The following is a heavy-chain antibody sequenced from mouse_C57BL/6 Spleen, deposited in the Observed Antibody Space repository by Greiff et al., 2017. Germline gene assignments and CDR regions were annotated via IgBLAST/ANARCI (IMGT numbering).Heavy chain of an antibody. Sequence: VMLVESGGGLVQPGGSLSLSCAASGFTFTDYYMSWVRQPPGKALEWLGFIRNKANGYTTEHSASVKGRFTISRDNSQSILYLQMNALRAEDSATYYCARYDYDAWFAYWGQGTLVTVSA. D-gene: IGHD2-4*01. CDR3: ARYDYDAWFAY. CDR1: GFTFTDYY. CDR2: IRNKANGYTT. J-gene: IGHJ3*01. V-gene: IGHV7-3*01.